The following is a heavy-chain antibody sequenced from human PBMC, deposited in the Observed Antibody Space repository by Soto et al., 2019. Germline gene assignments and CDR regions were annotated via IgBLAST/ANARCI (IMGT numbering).Heavy chain of an antibody. CDR1: GFTFSSYG. V-gene: IGHV3-30*03. D-gene: IGHD3-3*01. J-gene: IGHJ5*02. Sequence: PGGSLRLSCAASGFTFSSYGMHWVRQAPGKGLEWVAVISYDGSNKYYADSVKGRFTISRDNSKNTLYLQMNSLRAADTALYYCARDTSYDFWSGYVGFDPWGQGTLVTVSS. CDR3: ARDTSYDFWSGYVGFDP. CDR2: ISYDGSNK.